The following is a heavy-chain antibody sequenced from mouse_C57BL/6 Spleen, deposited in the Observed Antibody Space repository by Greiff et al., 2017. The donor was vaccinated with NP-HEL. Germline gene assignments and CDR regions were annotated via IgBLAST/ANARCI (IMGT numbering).Heavy chain of an antibody. D-gene: IGHD1-1*01. CDR3: ARHRYYVSSIYAMDY. V-gene: IGHV14-3*01. J-gene: IGHJ4*01. CDR2: IDPANGNT. Sequence: VQLQQSVAELVRPGASVKLSCTASGFNIKNTYMHWVKQRPEQGLEWIGRIDPANGNTKYAPKFKGKATITADKSSNTAYLQLSSLTSEDTAIYYGARHRYYVSSIYAMDYWGQGTSVTVSS. CDR1: GFNIKNTY.